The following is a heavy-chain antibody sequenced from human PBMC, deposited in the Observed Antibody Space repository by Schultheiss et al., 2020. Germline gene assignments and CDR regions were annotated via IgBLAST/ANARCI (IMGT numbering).Heavy chain of an antibody. Sequence: SETLSLTCAVYGGSFSGYYWSWIRQPPGKGLEWIGEINHSGSTNYNPSLKSRVTISVDTSKNQFSLKLSSVTAADTAVYYCASHRFYDSSGYYAPIYAFDIWGQGTMVTVSS. D-gene: IGHD3-22*01. CDR2: INHSGST. CDR1: GGSFSGYY. V-gene: IGHV4-34*01. CDR3: ASHRFYDSSGYYAPIYAFDI. J-gene: IGHJ3*02.